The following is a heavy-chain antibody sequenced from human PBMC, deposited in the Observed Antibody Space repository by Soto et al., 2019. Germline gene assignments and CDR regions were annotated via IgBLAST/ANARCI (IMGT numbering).Heavy chain of an antibody. D-gene: IGHD2-21*02. J-gene: IGHJ4*02. V-gene: IGHV1-69*06. CDR2: IIPIYGTT. Sequence: QVQLVQSGAEVKKAGSSVKVSCKASGGTFRSNTISWVRQVPGQGLEWMGGIIPIYGTTNYAQKFQGRLTITADKSTSTAYMELRSLRSEDTAVFYCARATVTALTDWGQGTQVTVSS. CDR3: ARATVTALTD. CDR1: GGTFRSNT.